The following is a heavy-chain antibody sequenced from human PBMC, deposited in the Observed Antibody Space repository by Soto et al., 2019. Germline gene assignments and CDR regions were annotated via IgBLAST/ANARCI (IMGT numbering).Heavy chain of an antibody. D-gene: IGHD3-16*01. J-gene: IGHJ3*01. CDR1: GVSISSYC. V-gene: IGHV4-59*01. Sequence: SETLSLTCSVSGVSISSYCWSWIRQPPGKGLEWIGFICQSGDTNYNPSLKSRVTISVDTSKTQVSLKVSSVNAADTAVYYCARYVAAFDVWGQGTMVTVSS. CDR3: ARYVAAFDV. CDR2: ICQSGDT.